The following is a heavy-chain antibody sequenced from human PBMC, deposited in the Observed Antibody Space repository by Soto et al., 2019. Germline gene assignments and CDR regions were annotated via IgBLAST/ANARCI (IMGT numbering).Heavy chain of an antibody. J-gene: IGHJ4*02. D-gene: IGHD3-10*01. V-gene: IGHV1-69*19. CDR3: AREVQVHTPAFVY. CDR1: GGTFNTYA. CDR2: ISPMFGAA. Sequence: QVQLVQSGAGMKKPGSSVKVSCQSSGGTFNTYAMNWVRQAPGQGPEWMGDISPMFGAANYAPKFQGRVTITADESTGTSYMQLSILTSEDTALYFCAREVQVHTPAFVYWGQGTLVTVSS.